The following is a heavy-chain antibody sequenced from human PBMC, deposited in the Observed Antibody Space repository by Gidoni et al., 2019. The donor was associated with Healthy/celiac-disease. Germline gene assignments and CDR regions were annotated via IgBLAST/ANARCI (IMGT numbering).Heavy chain of an antibody. Sequence: QVTLRESGPALVKPTQTLTLTCTFSGFSLSTSGMCVSWIRQPPGKALEWLARIDWDDDKYYSTSLKTRLTISKDTSKNQVVLTMTNMDPVDTATYYCARSMITFGGVIVLLDYWGQGTLVTVSS. D-gene: IGHD3-16*02. CDR1: GFSLSTSGMC. V-gene: IGHV2-70*15. J-gene: IGHJ4*02. CDR2: IDWDDDK. CDR3: ARSMITFGGVIVLLDY.